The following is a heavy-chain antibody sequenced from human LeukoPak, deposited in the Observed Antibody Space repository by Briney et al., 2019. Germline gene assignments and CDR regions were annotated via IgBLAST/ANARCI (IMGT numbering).Heavy chain of an antibody. Sequence: PSETLSLTRAVYGGSFSEHYWSCIRAPPGKGLEWIGEIDPSGSSYYNPALKSRVTISVDTSKNQVSLRLTSVTAADTAVYFCARLHGSSNWLPIDFWGQGTLVTVSS. J-gene: IGHJ4*02. V-gene: IGHV4-34*01. CDR3: ARLHGSSNWLPIDF. CDR1: GGSFSEHY. CDR2: IDPSGSS. D-gene: IGHD6-13*01.